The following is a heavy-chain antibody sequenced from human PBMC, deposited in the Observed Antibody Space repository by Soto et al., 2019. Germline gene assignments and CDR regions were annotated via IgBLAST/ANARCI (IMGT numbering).Heavy chain of an antibody. CDR1: GGSFSGYY. J-gene: IGHJ4*02. CDR3: AREYGDYGVIDY. D-gene: IGHD4-17*01. V-gene: IGHV4-34*01. Sequence: QVQLQQWGAGLLKPSETLSLTCAVYGGSFSGYYWSWIRQPPGKGLEWIGEINHSGSTNYNPSLKSRVTISVDTSKNQFSLKLSSVTAADTAVYYCAREYGDYGVIDYWGQGTLVTGSS. CDR2: INHSGST.